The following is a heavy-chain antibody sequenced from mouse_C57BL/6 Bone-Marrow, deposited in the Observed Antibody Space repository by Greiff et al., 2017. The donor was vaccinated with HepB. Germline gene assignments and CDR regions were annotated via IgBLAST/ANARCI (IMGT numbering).Heavy chain of an antibody. D-gene: IGHD2-3*01. V-gene: IGHV1-22*01. J-gene: IGHJ4*01. CDR1: GYTFTDYN. Sequence: VQLKESGPELVKPGASVKMSCKASGYTFTDYNMHWVKQSHGKSLEWIGYINPNNGGTSYNQKFKGKATLTVNKYSSTAYMELRSLTSEDSAVYYCARDGYYPYYAMDYWGQGTSVTVSS. CDR3: ARDGYYPYYAMDY. CDR2: INPNNGGT.